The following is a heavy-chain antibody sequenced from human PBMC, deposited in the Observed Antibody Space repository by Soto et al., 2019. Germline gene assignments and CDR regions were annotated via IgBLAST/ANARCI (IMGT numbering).Heavy chain of an antibody. CDR1: GFTFSSYG. CDR3: ARSADYGDYGGLIYNCFDP. V-gene: IGHV3-33*01. D-gene: IGHD4-17*01. J-gene: IGHJ5*02. Sequence: QVQLVESGGGVVQPGRSLRLSCAASGFTFSSYGMHWVRQAPGKGLEWVAVIWYDGSNKYYADSVKGRFTISRDNSKNTLYLQMNSLRAEDTAVYYCARSADYGDYGGLIYNCFDPWGQGTLVTVSS. CDR2: IWYDGSNK.